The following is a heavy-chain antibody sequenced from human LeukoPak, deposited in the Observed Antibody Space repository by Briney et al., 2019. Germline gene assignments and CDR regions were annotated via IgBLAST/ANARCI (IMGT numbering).Heavy chain of an antibody. CDR3: ARSAEVVVVTSLGWFDP. Sequence: SVRVSCKASGYSFTNYGISWVRQAPGQGLEWMGRIIPILGIANYAQKFQGRVTITADKSTSTAYMELSSLRSEDTAVYYCARSAEVVVVTSLGWFDPWGQGTLVTVSS. J-gene: IGHJ5*02. V-gene: IGHV1-69*04. CDR2: IIPILGIA. CDR1: GYSFTNYG. D-gene: IGHD2-21*02.